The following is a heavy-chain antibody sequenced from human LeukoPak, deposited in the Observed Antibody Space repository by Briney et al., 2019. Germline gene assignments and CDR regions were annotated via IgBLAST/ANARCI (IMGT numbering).Heavy chain of an antibody. CDR1: GYTFTSYG. J-gene: IGHJ3*02. CDR3: ARDLALYSGSPGAFDI. Sequence: ASVKVSCKASGYTFTSYGRSWVRQAPGQGLERMGWISDYNGNTNYAQKLQGRVTMTTDTSTSTAYMELRSLRSEDTAVYYCARDLALYSGSPGAFDIWGQATMVTVSS. V-gene: IGHV1-18*01. D-gene: IGHD1-26*01. CDR2: ISDYNGNT.